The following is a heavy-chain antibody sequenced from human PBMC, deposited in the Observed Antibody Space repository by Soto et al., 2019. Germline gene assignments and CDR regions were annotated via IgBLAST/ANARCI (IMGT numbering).Heavy chain of an antibody. D-gene: IGHD1-7*01. CDR3: RRYWDYHVL. CDR2: VRSKADGGTT. J-gene: IGHJ4*02. CDR1: GFTFANAW. V-gene: IGHV3-15*01. Sequence: EVQLVESGGGLVKPGGSLRLSCAASGFTFANAWMSWVRQAPGKGLEWVGRVRSKADGGTTDYAAPVKGRFTISRDDSENTLYLQMNSRKIDDTAVYYCRRYWDYHVLWGQGTLVTVSS.